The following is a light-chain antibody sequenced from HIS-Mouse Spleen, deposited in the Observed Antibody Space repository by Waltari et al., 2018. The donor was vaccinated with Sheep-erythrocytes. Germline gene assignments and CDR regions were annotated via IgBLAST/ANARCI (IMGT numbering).Light chain of an antibody. V-gene: IGLV2-8*01. CDR2: EVS. CDR3: SSYTSSSTWV. CDR1: SSDVGGYNY. Sequence: QSALTQPPSASGSPGQSVTISCTGTSSDVGGYNYVSWYQQHPGKAPKLMIYEVSKRPSGCPDRFSGSKSGNTASLTISGLQAEDEADYYCSSYTSSSTWVFGGGTKLTVL. J-gene: IGLJ3*02.